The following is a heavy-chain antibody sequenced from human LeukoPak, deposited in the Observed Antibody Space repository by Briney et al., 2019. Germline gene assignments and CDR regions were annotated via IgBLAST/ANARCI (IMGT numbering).Heavy chain of an antibody. CDR3: ASPLLLWFGELFHKGAFDY. D-gene: IGHD3-10*01. CDR2: IGTIGDT. Sequence: GGSLRLSCAASGFTFSSSDMHWVRQPTGKGLEWVSAIGTIGDTYYPGSVKGRLTISRENAKNSLYLQMNSLRAEDTAVYYCASPLLLWFGELFHKGAFDYWGQGTLVTISS. V-gene: IGHV3-13*01. CDR1: GFTFSSSD. J-gene: IGHJ4*02.